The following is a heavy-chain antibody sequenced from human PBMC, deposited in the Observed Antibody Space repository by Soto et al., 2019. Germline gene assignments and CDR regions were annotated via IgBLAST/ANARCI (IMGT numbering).Heavy chain of an antibody. CDR1: GFTFDDYA. CDR2: ISWNSGSI. Sequence: EVQLVESGGGLVQPGRSLRLSCAASGFTFDDYAMHWVRQAPGKGLEWVSGISWNSGSIGYADSVKGRFTISRDNAKNSLYLQMNSLRAEDTALYYCAKSRSSYMSLSDYWGQGTLVTVSS. D-gene: IGHD6-13*01. CDR3: AKSRSSYMSLSDY. J-gene: IGHJ4*02. V-gene: IGHV3-9*01.